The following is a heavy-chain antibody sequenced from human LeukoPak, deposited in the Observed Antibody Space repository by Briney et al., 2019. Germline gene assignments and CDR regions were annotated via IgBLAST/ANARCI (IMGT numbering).Heavy chain of an antibody. V-gene: IGHV3-9*01. J-gene: IGHJ5*02. CDR3: AKDLRGCSSTSCYGWFDP. D-gene: IGHD2-2*01. CDR2: ITWNSIIK. Sequence: GGSLRLSCTASGFTFDDHAMHWVRQVPGMGLEWVSGITWNSIIKGCADSVKGRFTISRDNSMHTLYLQMNSLRAEDTAVYYCAKDLRGCSSTSCYGWFDPWGQGTLVTVSS. CDR1: GFTFDDHA.